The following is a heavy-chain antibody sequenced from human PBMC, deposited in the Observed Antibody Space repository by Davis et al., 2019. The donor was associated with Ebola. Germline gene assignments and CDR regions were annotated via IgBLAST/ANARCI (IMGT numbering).Heavy chain of an antibody. Sequence: ASVKVSCKASGYTFTGYYMHWVRQAPGQGLEWMGWISADNGNTNYAKNLQGRVTMTTDTSTSTAYMELRSLRSDDTAVYYCATGYGVFWGQGTQVTVSS. D-gene: IGHD5-12*01. V-gene: IGHV1-18*04. J-gene: IGHJ4*02. CDR2: ISADNGNT. CDR1: GYTFTGYY. CDR3: ATGYGVF.